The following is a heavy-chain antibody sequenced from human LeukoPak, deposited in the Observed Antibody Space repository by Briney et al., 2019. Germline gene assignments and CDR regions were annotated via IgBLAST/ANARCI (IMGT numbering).Heavy chain of an antibody. CDR1: GYTFTSYY. Sequence: ASVKVSCKASGYTFTSYYMHWVRQAPGQGLEWMGIINPSGGNTIYTQKFQGRVTMTRDMSTSTVYMDLSSLRSEDTAVYYCARVGGAAAESPFDYWGQGTLVTVSS. J-gene: IGHJ4*02. D-gene: IGHD6-13*01. CDR2: INPSGGNT. CDR3: ARVGGAAAESPFDY. V-gene: IGHV1-46*01.